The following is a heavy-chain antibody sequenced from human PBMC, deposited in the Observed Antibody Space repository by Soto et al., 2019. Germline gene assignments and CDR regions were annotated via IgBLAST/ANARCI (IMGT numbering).Heavy chain of an antibody. CDR3: ADLGGYYEGVIDP. D-gene: IGHD3-22*01. Sequence: GGSLRLSCAASGFTFSSYGMHWVRQAPGKGLEWVAVISYDGSNKYYADSVKGRFTISRDNSKNTQYLQMNSLRAEDTAVYYCADLGGYYEGVIDPWGQGTLVTVSS. CDR1: GFTFSSYG. CDR2: ISYDGSNK. J-gene: IGHJ5*02. V-gene: IGHV3-30*03.